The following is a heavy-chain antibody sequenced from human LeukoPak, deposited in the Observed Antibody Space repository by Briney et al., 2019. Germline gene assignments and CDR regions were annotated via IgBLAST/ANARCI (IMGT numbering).Heavy chain of an antibody. D-gene: IGHD6-6*01. CDR3: ARVWGSSSVDYYYYMDV. CDR2: IYHSGRT. Sequence: PSETLSLTCTVSGYSISSGYYWGWIRQPPGKGLEWIGSIYHSGRTFYNPSLKSRVTISVDTSKNQFSLKLSSVTAADTAVYYCARVWGSSSVDYYYYMDVWGKGTTVTVSS. J-gene: IGHJ6*03. CDR1: GYSISSGYY. V-gene: IGHV4-38-2*02.